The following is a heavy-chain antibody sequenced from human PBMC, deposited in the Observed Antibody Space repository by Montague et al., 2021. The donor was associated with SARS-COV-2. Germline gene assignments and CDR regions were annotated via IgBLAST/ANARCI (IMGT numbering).Heavy chain of an antibody. CDR1: GGSISSYY. D-gene: IGHD3-3*01. CDR3: ARVVPRYDSITIFRVVIPDWLDP. J-gene: IGHJ5*02. V-gene: IGHV4-59*01. Sequence: SETLSLTCTVSGGSISSYYWSWIRQPPGKGLEWIGYIYYSGTTNYNPSLKSRVTISVDTSKNQFSLKLSSVTAADTAVYYCARVVPRYDSITIFRVVIPDWLDPWGQGTLVTVSS. CDR2: IYYSGTT.